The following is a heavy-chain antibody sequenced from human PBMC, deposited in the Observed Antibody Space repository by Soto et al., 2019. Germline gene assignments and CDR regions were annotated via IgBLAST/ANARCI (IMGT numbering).Heavy chain of an antibody. CDR3: ARVYSSGYLGMYSSHN. J-gene: IGHJ4*02. D-gene: IGHD6-19*01. V-gene: IGHV1-46*01. Sequence: ASVKVSCKASGYTFTSYYMHWVRQAPGQGLEWMGIINPSGGSTSYAQKFQGRVTMTRDKSTSTLYMELSSLSSEDTALYYCARVYSSGYLGMYSSHNWCPGPQVTLSS. CDR2: INPSGGST. CDR1: GYTFTSYY.